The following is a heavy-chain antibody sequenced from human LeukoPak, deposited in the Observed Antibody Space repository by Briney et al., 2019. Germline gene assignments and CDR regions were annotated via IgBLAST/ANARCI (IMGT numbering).Heavy chain of an antibody. D-gene: IGHD3-22*01. CDR1: GYSFTSYW. J-gene: IGHJ4*02. CDR3: ARLPKSNYDSSGYSDY. CDR2: IDPSDSYT. V-gene: IGHV5-10-1*01. Sequence: GESLKTSCKGSGYSFTSYWISWVRQMPGKGLEWMGRIDPSDSYTNYSPSFQGHVTISADKSISTAYLQWSSLKASDTAMYYCARLPKSNYDSSGYSDYWGQGTLVTVSS.